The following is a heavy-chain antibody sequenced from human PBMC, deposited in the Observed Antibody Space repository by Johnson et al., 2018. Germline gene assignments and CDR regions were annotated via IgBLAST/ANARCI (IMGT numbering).Heavy chain of an antibody. CDR2: ISYDGSNK. Sequence: VQLVESGGGVVQPGRSLRLSCAASGFTFSSYGMHWVRQAPGKGLEWVAVISYDGSNKYYADSVKGRFTISRDDSKNTLYLQMNSLRAEDTAVYYCARSCSSTSCYGPSGGYYGMDVWGQGTTVTVSS. CDR3: ARSCSSTSCYGPSGGYYGMDV. J-gene: IGHJ6*02. D-gene: IGHD2-2*01. V-gene: IGHV3-30*03. CDR1: GFTFSSYG.